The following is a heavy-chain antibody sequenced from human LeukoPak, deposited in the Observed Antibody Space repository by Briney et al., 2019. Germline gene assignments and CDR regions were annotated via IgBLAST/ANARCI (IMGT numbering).Heavy chain of an antibody. J-gene: IGHJ6*03. D-gene: IGHD2-2*01. CDR2: IIPIFGTA. V-gene: IGHV1-69*05. CDR1: GGTFSSYA. CDR3: ARGLCSSTICFGYYYYMDV. Sequence: GSSVKVSCKASGGTFSSYAISWVRQAPGQGLEWMGGIIPIFGTANYAQKFQGRVTITTDESTSTAYMELSSLRSEDTAVYYCARGLCSSTICFGYYYYMDVWGKGTTVTVSS.